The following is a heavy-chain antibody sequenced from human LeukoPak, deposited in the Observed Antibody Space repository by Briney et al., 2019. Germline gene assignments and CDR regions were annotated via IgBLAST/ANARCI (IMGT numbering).Heavy chain of an antibody. D-gene: IGHD2-2*02. CDR2: LNHSGST. CDR1: GGSFSGYY. J-gene: IGHJ6*03. V-gene: IGHV4-34*01. Sequence: SETLSLTCAVYGGSFSGYYWSWIRQPPGKGLEWIGELNHSGSTNYNPSLKSRVTISVDTSKNQFSLKLSSVTAADTAVYYCARGPPRYTNYYYYMDVWGKGTTVTVSS. CDR3: ARGPPRYTNYYYYMDV.